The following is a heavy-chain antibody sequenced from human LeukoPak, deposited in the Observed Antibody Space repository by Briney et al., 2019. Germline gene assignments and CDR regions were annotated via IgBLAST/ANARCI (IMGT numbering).Heavy chain of an antibody. J-gene: IGHJ4*02. Sequence: SETLSLTCTVSGGSISSYSWSWIRQPAGKGLEWLGRIYTSGSTNYNPSLKSRVTTSVDTSKNQFSLKMSSVTAADTAVYYCAREAVGATSFDYWGQGTLVTVSS. V-gene: IGHV4-4*07. D-gene: IGHD1-26*01. CDR1: GGSISSYS. CDR2: IYTSGST. CDR3: AREAVGATSFDY.